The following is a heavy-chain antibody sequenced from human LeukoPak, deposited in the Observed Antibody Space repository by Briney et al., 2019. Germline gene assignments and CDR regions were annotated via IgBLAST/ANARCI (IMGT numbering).Heavy chain of an antibody. D-gene: IGHD3-22*01. CDR3: ARGNYYDSSGYYYFLFDY. CDR2: IYHNGNT. Sequence: PSETLSLTCSVSGASISSGDYSWGWIRQPPGKGLEWIGIIYHNGNTYYNPSLKSRVTISVDTSKNQFSLKLSSVTAADTAVYYCARGNYYDSSGYYYFLFDYWGQGTLVTVSS. CDR1: GASISSGDYS. J-gene: IGHJ4*02. V-gene: IGHV4-39*07.